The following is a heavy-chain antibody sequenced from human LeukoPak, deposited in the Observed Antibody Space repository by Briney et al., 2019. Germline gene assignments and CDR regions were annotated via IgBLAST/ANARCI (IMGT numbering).Heavy chain of an antibody. CDR3: ARTYYYDSSGYSGY. D-gene: IGHD3-22*01. CDR1: GFNFSNFG. V-gene: IGHV3-30*12. J-gene: IGHJ4*02. Sequence: GGSLRLSCEASGFNFSNFGMHWVRQAPGKGPEWVAVISYDIKKYYADSVKGRFTISRDNSKNSLYLQMNSPRAEDTAVYYCARTYYYDSSGYSGYWGQGTLVTVSS. CDR2: ISYDIKK.